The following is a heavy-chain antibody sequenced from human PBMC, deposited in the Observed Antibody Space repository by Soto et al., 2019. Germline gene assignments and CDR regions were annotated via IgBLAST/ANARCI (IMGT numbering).Heavy chain of an antibody. CDR1: GGSVSDKTYY. CDR2: VYYSGTT. Sequence: PSETLSLTCSVSGGSVSDKTYYWSWIRQPPGKRLEWIGYVYYSGTTNYNPSLKSRVTISVDTSKNQFSLKLSSVTAADTAVYYCAIRTVVIGVGYWGQGTLVTVSS. CDR3: AIRTVVIGVGY. D-gene: IGHD2-15*01. V-gene: IGHV4-61*01. J-gene: IGHJ4*02.